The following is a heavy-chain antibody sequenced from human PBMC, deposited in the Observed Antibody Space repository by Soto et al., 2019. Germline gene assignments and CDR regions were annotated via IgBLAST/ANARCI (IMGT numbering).Heavy chain of an antibody. CDR2: TYYRSRFFS. CDR3: VRDRYRSSEWFDP. Sequence: SHTLSLTYGFSAHSVSSYSAASNWIRQSPSGGLAWLGRTYYRSRFFSDYAVSVKSRIIINPDTSKNQFSLQLKSVTPEDTAAYYCVRDRYRSSEWFDPWGQGTPVTVSS. J-gene: IGHJ5*02. D-gene: IGHD2-15*01. CDR1: AHSVSSYSAA. V-gene: IGHV6-1*01.